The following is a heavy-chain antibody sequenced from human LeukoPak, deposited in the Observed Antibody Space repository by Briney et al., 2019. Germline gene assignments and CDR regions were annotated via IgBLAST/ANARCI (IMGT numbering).Heavy chain of an antibody. J-gene: IGHJ4*02. CDR2: HSHSGSA. V-gene: IGHV4-34*10. D-gene: IGHD1/OR15-1a*01. CDR1: GGSFSGYY. CDR3: ARYQTGTMFAV. Sequence: SETLSLTCAVYGGSFSGYYWGWIRQPPGKGLEWIGTHSHSGSAYYNPSLRSRITMSLDTSENQLSLKLYSVTAADTAIYYCARYQTGTMFAVWGQGTLVTISS.